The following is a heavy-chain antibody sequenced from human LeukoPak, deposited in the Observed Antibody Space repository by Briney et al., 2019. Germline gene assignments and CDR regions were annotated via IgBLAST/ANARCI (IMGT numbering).Heavy chain of an antibody. CDR1: GGSISGYY. CDR2: IYHSGST. J-gene: IGHJ6*03. V-gene: IGHV4-38-2*02. Sequence: SETLSLTCTVSGGSISGYYWGWIRQPPGKGLEWIGSIYHSGSTYYNPSLKSRVTISVDTSKNQFSLKLSSVTAADTAVYYCARPRGYRPYYYYYYMDVWGKGTTVTISS. D-gene: IGHD3-10*01. CDR3: ARPRGYRPYYYYYYMDV.